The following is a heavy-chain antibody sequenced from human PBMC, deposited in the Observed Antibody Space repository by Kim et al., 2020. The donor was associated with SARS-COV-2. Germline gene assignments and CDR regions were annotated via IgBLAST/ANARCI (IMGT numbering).Heavy chain of an antibody. J-gene: IGHJ4*02. Sequence: ADSVKGRFTISRDNSKNTLYLQMNSLRAEDTAVYYCAKEKVGFLEWLFDYWGQGTLVTVSS. CDR3: AKEKVGFLEWLFDY. V-gene: IGHV3-30*02. D-gene: IGHD3-3*01.